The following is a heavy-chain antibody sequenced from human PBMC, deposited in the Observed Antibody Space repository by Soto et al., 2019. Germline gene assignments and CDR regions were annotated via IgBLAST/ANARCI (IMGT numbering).Heavy chain of an antibody. J-gene: IGHJ6*01. CDR3: ARAFVVAATYYYGMDV. D-gene: IGHD2-15*01. Sequence: EVQLVESGGGLIQPGGSLRLSCAASGFTVSSNYMSWVRQAPGKGLEWVSVIYSGGSTYYADSVKGRFTISRDNSKNTLYIQMTSLRAEDTAVYYCARAFVVAATYYYGMDVGGQGNTVTVSS. V-gene: IGHV3-53*01. CDR2: IYSGGST. CDR1: GFTVSSNY.